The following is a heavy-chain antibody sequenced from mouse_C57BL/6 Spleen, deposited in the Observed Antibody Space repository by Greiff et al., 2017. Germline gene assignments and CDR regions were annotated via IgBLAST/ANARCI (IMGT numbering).Heavy chain of an antibody. D-gene: IGHD4-1*01. Sequence: QVQLQQSGAELVRPGASVTLSCKASGYTFTDYEMHWVKQTPVHGLEWIGAIDPETGGTAYNQKFKGKAILTADKSSSTAYMELRSLTSEDSAVYYCTKLGRGYFDYWGQSTTLTVSS. CDR3: TKLGRGYFDY. CDR1: GYTFTDYE. V-gene: IGHV1-15*01. J-gene: IGHJ2*01. CDR2: IDPETGGT.